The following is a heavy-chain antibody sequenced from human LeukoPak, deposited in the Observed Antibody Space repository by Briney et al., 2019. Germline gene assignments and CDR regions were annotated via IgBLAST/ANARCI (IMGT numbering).Heavy chain of an antibody. V-gene: IGHV1-8*01. Sequence: ASVKVSCKASGYTFTSYDINWVRQATGQGLERMGWMNPNSGNTGYAQKFQGRVAMTRNTSISTAYMELSSLRSEDTAVYYCARAVRYCSSTSCTNWFDPWGQGTLVTVSS. CDR3: ARAVRYCSSTSCTNWFDP. CDR2: MNPNSGNT. D-gene: IGHD2-2*01. J-gene: IGHJ5*02. CDR1: GYTFTSYD.